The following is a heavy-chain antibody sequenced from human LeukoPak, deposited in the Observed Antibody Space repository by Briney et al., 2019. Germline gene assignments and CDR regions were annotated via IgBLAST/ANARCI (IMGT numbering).Heavy chain of an antibody. Sequence: GGSLRLSCAASGFTFSSYSMNWVRQAPGKGLEWVSSISSSSSYIYYADSVKGRFTISRDNAKNSLYLQMNSLRAEDTAVYYCARDLQMQLWPYDAFDIWGQGTMVTVSS. CDR2: ISSSSSYI. CDR3: ARDLQMQLWPYDAFDI. CDR1: GFTFSSYS. V-gene: IGHV3-21*01. D-gene: IGHD5-18*01. J-gene: IGHJ3*02.